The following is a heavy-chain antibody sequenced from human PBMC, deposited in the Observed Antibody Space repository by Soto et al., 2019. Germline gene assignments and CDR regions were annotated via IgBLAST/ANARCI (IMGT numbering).Heavy chain of an antibody. V-gene: IGHV1-46*01. CDR2: INPSGGST. CDR3: ARDSQFYCSGGSCYSAYGMDV. Sequence: ASVKVSCKASGYTFTSCYMHWVRQAPGQGLEWMGIINPSGGSTSYAQKFQGRVTMTRDTSTSTVYMELSSLRSEDTAVYYCARDSQFYCSGGSCYSAYGMDVWGQGTTVTVSS. CDR1: GYTFTSCY. J-gene: IGHJ6*02. D-gene: IGHD2-15*01.